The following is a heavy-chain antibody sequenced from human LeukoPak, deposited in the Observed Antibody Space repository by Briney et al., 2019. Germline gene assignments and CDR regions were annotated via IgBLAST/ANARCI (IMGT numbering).Heavy chain of an antibody. J-gene: IGHJ4*02. CDR1: GFTFSSYA. CDR2: ISYDGSNK. D-gene: IGHD3-22*01. Sequence: GGSLRLSCAASGFTFSSYARHWVRQAPGKGLEWVAVISYDGSNKYYADSVKGRFTISRDNSKNTLYLQMNSLRAEDTAVYYCARDPLLTRWYYYDSSGYQDYYFDYWGQGTLVTVSS. CDR3: ARDPLLTRWYYYDSSGYQDYYFDY. V-gene: IGHV3-30*04.